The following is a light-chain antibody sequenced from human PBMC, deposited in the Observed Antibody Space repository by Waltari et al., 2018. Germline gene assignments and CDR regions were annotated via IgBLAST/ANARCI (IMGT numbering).Light chain of an antibody. Sequence: QSALTPPASVPGSPGQSITISCTGTDSDVGAYNFVSWYRQHPGKAPHLIIYEVSERPPGISDRVSGSKSDNTASLTISGLQADDEAVYYCSSYTTSNAPGVFGTGTKVTVL. CDR2: EVS. CDR3: SSYTTSNAPGV. J-gene: IGLJ1*01. CDR1: DSDVGAYNF. V-gene: IGLV2-14*01.